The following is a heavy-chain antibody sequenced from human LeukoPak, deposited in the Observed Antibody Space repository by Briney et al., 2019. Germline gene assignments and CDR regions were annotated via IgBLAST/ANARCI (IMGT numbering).Heavy chain of an antibody. D-gene: IGHD1-26*01. V-gene: IGHV3-30*04. J-gene: IGHJ3*02. CDR2: IPYDGNIK. Sequence: GRSLRLSCAASGFTFSSYAMHWVRQAPGKGLEWVAVIPYDGNIKYYTDSVKGRFTISRDNSKNTLYLQMNSLRAEDTAVYYCARDYLMGGTTGKAFDIWGQGTMVTISS. CDR1: GFTFSSYA. CDR3: ARDYLMGGTTGKAFDI.